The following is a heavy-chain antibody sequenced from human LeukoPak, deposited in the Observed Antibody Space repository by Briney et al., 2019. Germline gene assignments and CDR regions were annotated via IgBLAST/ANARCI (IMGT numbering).Heavy chain of an antibody. CDR1: GGTFSSYA. Sequence: SVKVSCKASGGTFSSYAISWVRQAPGQGLEWVGGIIPIFGTANYAQKFQGRVTITADESTSTAYMELSSLRSEDTAVYYCARDRYYYDSSGYFLFDYWGQGTLVTVSS. D-gene: IGHD3-22*01. J-gene: IGHJ4*02. CDR2: IIPIFGTA. V-gene: IGHV1-69*13. CDR3: ARDRYYYDSSGYFLFDY.